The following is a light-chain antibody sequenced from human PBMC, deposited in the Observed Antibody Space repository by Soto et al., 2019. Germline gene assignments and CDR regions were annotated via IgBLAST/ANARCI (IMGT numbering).Light chain of an antibody. Sequence: DIQMTQSPSPLSASVGDRVTITCRASPSISSWLAWYQQKPGKAPNLLIYKASSLESGVPSRFSGSGSWTDFTLTISSLQPDDFATYYCQQYNSYPLTFGGGTEVESK. J-gene: IGKJ4*01. CDR1: PSISSW. CDR2: KAS. CDR3: QQYNSYPLT. V-gene: IGKV1-5*03.